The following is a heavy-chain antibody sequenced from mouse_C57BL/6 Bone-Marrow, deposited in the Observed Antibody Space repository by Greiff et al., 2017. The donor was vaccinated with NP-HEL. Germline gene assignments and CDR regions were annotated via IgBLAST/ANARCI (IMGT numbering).Heavy chain of an antibody. V-gene: IGHV1-61*01. CDR1: GYTFTSYW. CDR2: IYPSDSET. D-gene: IGHD2-2*01. J-gene: IGHJ2*01. Sequence: QVRLQQSGAELVRPGSSVKLSCKASGYTFTSYWMDWVKQRPGQGLEWIGNIYPSDSETHYNQKFKDKATLTVDKSSSTAYMQLSSLTSEDSAVYYCARGLWLRQGFDYWGQGTTLTVSS. CDR3: ARGLWLRQGFDY.